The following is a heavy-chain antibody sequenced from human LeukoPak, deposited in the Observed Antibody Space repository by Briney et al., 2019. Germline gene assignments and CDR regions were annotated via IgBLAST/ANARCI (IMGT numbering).Heavy chain of an antibody. J-gene: IGHJ4*02. CDR3: ARDGAYYYDSSGYYSN. V-gene: IGHV1-3*01. Sequence: ASVKVSCKASGYTFTSYAMHWVRQAPGQRLEWMGWINAGNGNTKYSQKFQGRVTITRDTSASTAYMELSSLRSEDTAVYYCARDGAYYYDSSGYYSNWGQGTLATVSS. CDR1: GYTFTSYA. CDR2: INAGNGNT. D-gene: IGHD3-22*01.